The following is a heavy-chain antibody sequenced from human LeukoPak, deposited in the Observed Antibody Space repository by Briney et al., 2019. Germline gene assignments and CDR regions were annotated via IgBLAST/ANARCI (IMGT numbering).Heavy chain of an antibody. CDR1: GFTFSSYA. V-gene: IGHV3-48*04. Sequence: GGSLRLSCAASGFTFSSYAMSWVRQAPGKGLEWVSYISSSSSTIYYADSVKGRFTISRDNAKNSLYLQMNSLRAEDTAVYYCARESTGSFIITRFDYWGQGTLVTVSS. J-gene: IGHJ4*02. CDR2: ISSSSSTI. D-gene: IGHD3-16*01. CDR3: ARESTGSFIITRFDY.